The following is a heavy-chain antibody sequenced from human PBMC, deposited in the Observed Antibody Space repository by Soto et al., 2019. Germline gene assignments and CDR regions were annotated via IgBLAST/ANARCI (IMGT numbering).Heavy chain of an antibody. Sequence: SGPTLVNPTQTLTLTCSFSGFSLSTSGMWVSWIRQPPGKALEWLALIDWDDDKYYSTSLKTRLTISKDTSKNQVVLTMTNMDPVDTATYYCARTYWSGRVMDVWGQGTTVNGSS. CDR3: ARTYWSGRVMDV. V-gene: IGHV2-70*01. CDR2: IDWDDDK. J-gene: IGHJ6*02. CDR1: GFSLSTSGMW. D-gene: IGHD2-15*01.